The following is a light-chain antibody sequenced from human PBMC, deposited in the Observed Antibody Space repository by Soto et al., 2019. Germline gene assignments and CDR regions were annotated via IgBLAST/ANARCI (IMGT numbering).Light chain of an antibody. Sequence: QLVLTQPASVSGSPGQSITISCTGTSSDIGDYTHVSWYQQHPGKAPKLIIYEVSDRPSGVSNRFSGSKSGNTASLTISGLQTEDEADYYCCSYTSISTSAVFGGGTQLTVL. J-gene: IGLJ7*01. CDR2: EVS. V-gene: IGLV2-14*01. CDR1: SSDIGDYTH. CDR3: CSYTSISTSAV.